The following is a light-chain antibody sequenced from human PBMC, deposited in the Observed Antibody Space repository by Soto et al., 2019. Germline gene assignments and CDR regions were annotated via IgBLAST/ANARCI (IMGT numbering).Light chain of an antibody. V-gene: IGKV3-11*01. Sequence: VLTHSPATLSLSPRERGTLSCRDSQSVGTMLVWYQQKPGQATRLLIYDASTRATGTPARFSGSGSGTDFTLTISSLEPEDFAVYFCQQRLNWPLFTFGQGTKVDIK. CDR3: QQRLNWPLFT. J-gene: IGKJ3*01. CDR2: DAS. CDR1: QSVGTM.